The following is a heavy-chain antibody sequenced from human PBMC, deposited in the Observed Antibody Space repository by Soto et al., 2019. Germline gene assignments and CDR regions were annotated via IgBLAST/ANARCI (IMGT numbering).Heavy chain of an antibody. CDR2: ISGSGGST. CDR3: AKSMVTLYSSGWEPFDY. J-gene: IGHJ4*02. CDR1: GFTFSSYA. Sequence: GGSVRLSCAASGFTFSSYAMSWVRQAPGKGLEWVSAISGSGGSTYYADSVKGRFTISRDNSKNTLYLQMNSLRAEDTAVYYCAKSMVTLYSSGWEPFDYWGQGTLVTVSS. D-gene: IGHD6-19*01. V-gene: IGHV3-23*01.